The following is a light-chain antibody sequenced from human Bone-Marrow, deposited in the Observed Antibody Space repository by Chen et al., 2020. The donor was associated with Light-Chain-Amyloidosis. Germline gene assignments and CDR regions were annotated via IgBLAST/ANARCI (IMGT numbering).Light chain of an antibody. J-gene: IGLJ2*01. Sequence: SYELTQPPSVSVSPGQTARITCSGDDLPTKYAYWYQQKPGQATVLVIHRDTERPSGISARFSGSSSGPTSPLSISRVQAEDEADYHCQSADGRGPYEVIFGGGTKRTVL. CDR2: RDT. CDR3: QSADGRGPYEVI. V-gene: IGLV3-25*03. CDR1: DLPTKY.